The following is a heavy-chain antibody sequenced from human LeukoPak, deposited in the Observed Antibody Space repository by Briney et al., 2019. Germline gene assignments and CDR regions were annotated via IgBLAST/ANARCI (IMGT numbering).Heavy chain of an antibody. V-gene: IGHV3-53*01. D-gene: IGHD4/OR15-4a*01. CDR2: IYSGGST. CDR1: GFTVSSKY. CDR3: ARGGARANSAIDRYYYYGMDV. Sequence: GGSQRLFCAASGFTVSSKYMSWARQAPGEGLEWVSVIYSGGSTHYADPVKGRFTISRDNSKNTLYLQMNSLRAEDTAVYYCARGGARANSAIDRYYYYGMDVWGQGTTVTVSS. J-gene: IGHJ6*02.